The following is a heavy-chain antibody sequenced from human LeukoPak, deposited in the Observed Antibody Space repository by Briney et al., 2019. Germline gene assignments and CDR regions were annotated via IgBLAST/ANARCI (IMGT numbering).Heavy chain of an antibody. D-gene: IGHD3-22*01. CDR3: AKDSINYYDSSGYYYV. Sequence: GALRLSCAASGFTFSSYGMHWVRQAPGKGLEWVAVIWYDGSNKYYADSVKGRFTISRDNSKNTLYLQMNSLRAEDTAVYYCAKDSINYYDSSGYYYVWGQGTLVTVSS. J-gene: IGHJ4*02. CDR2: IWYDGSNK. CDR1: GFTFSSYG. V-gene: IGHV3-33*06.